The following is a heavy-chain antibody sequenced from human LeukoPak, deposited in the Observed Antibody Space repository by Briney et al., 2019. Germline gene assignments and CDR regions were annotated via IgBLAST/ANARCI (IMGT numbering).Heavy chain of an antibody. D-gene: IGHD3-10*01. CDR3: AREAMVRGVPDAFDI. V-gene: IGHV3-7*01. CDR1: GFSFRSYW. J-gene: IGHJ3*02. CDR2: IKQDGIEK. Sequence: PGGSLRLSCAASGFSFRSYWMDWVRQAPGKGLEWVANIKQDGIEKYFVDSVKRRFAISRDNAKNSLYLQMNNLRAEDTAVYYCAREAMVRGVPDAFDIWGQGTVVTVSS.